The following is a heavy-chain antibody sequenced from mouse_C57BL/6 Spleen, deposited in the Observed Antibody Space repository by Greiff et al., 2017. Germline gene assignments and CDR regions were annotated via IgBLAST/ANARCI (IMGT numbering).Heavy chain of an antibody. CDR1: GFTFSDYY. J-gene: IGHJ2*01. D-gene: IGHD2-3*01. V-gene: IGHV5-16*01. CDR2: INYDCSST. Sequence: EVQRVESEGGLVQPGSSMKLSCTASGFTFSDYYMAWVRQVPEKGLEWVANINYDCSSTCYLDALKGRFIISRDNEENILYLQMSSLKSEDTATYYCEREMYDGDYLYYFDYWGQGTTLTVSS. CDR3: EREMYDGDYLYYFDY.